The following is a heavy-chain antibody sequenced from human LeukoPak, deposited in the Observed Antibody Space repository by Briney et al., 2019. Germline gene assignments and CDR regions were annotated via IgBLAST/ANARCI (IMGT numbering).Heavy chain of an antibody. CDR1: GGSISSDY. CDR3: ARHEYGGNRLDS. D-gene: IGHD4-23*01. Sequence: SETLSLTCTVSGGSISSDYWSWIRQPPGKGLEWSGYIYYSGSTNYNPSPKSRITISVDTSKNQFSLKLRSVTDADTAVYYCARHEYGGNRLDSWGQGTLVTVSS. V-gene: IGHV4-59*08. CDR2: IYYSGST. J-gene: IGHJ4*02.